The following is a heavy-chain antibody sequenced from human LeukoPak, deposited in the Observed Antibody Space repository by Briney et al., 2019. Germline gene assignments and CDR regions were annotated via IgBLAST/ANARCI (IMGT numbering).Heavy chain of an antibody. CDR3: AKDIITMVGGVITPNYYYGMDG. Sequence: GGSLRLSCAASGFTFSSYGMHWVRQAPGKGLEWVAVISYDGSNKYYADSVKGRFTISRDNSKNTLYLQMNSLRAEDTAVYYCAKDIITMVGGVITPNYYYGMDGWGQGPTVTASS. CDR2: ISYDGSNK. V-gene: IGHV3-30*18. J-gene: IGHJ6*02. CDR1: GFTFSSYG. D-gene: IGHD3-10*01.